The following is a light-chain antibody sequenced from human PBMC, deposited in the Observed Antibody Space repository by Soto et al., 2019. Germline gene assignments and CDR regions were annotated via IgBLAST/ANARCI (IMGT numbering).Light chain of an antibody. CDR3: HQYADSPQT. J-gene: IGKJ2*01. V-gene: IGKV3-20*01. CDR1: ARVNKNL. CDR2: DVS. Sequence: EIVLTQSPGTLSLSPGEGATLSCRASARVNKNLFAWYQQKPGQAPRLLIYDVSSRAAGIPDRFSGSGSGTDFTLTISRLSPEDFGVYYCHQYADSPQTFGQGTRLQIK.